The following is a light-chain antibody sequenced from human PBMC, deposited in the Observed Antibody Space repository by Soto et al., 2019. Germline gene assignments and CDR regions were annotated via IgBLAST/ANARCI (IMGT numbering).Light chain of an antibody. V-gene: IGKV1-9*01. CDR3: QHLNSYHPYT. CDR2: AAS. CDR1: QGISSY. Sequence: DIQLTQSPSFLSASVGDRGIITCRASQGISSYLAWYQQKPGKAPKLLIYAASTLQSGVPSRFSGSGSATEFTLTISSLQPEDFATYYCQHLNSYHPYTFGQGTKLEIK. J-gene: IGKJ2*01.